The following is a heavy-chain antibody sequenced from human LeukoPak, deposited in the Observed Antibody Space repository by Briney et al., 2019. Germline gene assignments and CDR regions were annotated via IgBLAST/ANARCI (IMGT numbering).Heavy chain of an antibody. J-gene: IGHJ4*02. D-gene: IGHD6-13*01. Sequence: GGSMRRSCAASGFTFSSYAMSWVRQAPGKGLDWVSAISGSGGSTYYADSVKGRFTISRDNSKNTLYLQMNSLRAGDTAVYYCAKDRGSSWLYYFDYWGQGTLVTVSS. V-gene: IGHV3-23*01. CDR2: ISGSGGST. CDR1: GFTFSSYA. CDR3: AKDRGSSWLYYFDY.